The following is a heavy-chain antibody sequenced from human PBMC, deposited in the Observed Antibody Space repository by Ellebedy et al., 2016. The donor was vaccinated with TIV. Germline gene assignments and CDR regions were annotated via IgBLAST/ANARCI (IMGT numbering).Heavy chain of an antibody. D-gene: IGHD6-19*01. V-gene: IGHV3-21*04. Sequence: GGSLRLXXAASEFTFSMYTMNWVRQAPGKGLEWVSSIGDSGTYIYYADSVKGRFTISRDNSKNTLYLQVDSLRADDTGVYYCAKAPIVAGAAEWVDFWGQGTLVTVSS. CDR3: AKAPIVAGAAEWVDF. CDR1: EFTFSMYT. CDR2: IGDSGTYI. J-gene: IGHJ4*02.